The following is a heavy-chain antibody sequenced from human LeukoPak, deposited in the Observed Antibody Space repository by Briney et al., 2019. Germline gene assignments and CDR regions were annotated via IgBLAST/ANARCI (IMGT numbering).Heavy chain of an antibody. V-gene: IGHV3-66*01. D-gene: IGHD6-19*01. J-gene: IGHJ4*02. CDR3: ARDDIAVAGKDY. CDR1: GFTFSSYA. CDR2: IYSGGST. Sequence: GGSLRLSCAASGFTFSSYAMSWVRQAPGKGLEWVSVIYSGGSTYYADSVKGRFTISRDNSKNTLYLQMSSLRAEDTAVYYCARDDIAVAGKDYWGQGTLVTVSS.